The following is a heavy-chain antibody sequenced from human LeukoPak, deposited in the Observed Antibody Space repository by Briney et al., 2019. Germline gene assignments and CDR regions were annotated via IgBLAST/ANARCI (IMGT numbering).Heavy chain of an antibody. V-gene: IGHV3-30-3*01. CDR2: ISYDGSNK. Sequence: GGSLRLSCAASGFTFSSYAMHWVRQAPGKGLEWVAVISYDGSNKYYADSVKGRFTISRDNSKNTLYLQMNSLRAEDTAVYYCGSSGDGTYFDYWGQGTLVTVSS. D-gene: IGHD1-26*01. CDR3: GSSGDGTYFDY. J-gene: IGHJ4*02. CDR1: GFTFSSYA.